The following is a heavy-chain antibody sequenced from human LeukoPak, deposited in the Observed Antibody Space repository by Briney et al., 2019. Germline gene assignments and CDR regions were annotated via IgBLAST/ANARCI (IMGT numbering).Heavy chain of an antibody. CDR1: GGSFSGYY. Sequence: SETLSLTCAVYGGSFSGYYWSWIRQPPGKGLEWIGEIDHSGSTNYNPSLKSRVTISVDTSKNQFSLKLSSVTAADTAVYYCARGREFVYWGQGTLVTVSS. CDR2: IDHSGST. J-gene: IGHJ4*02. CDR3: ARGREFVY. V-gene: IGHV4-34*01.